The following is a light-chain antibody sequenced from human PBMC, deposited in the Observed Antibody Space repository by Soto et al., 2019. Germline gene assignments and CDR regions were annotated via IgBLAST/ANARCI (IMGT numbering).Light chain of an antibody. J-gene: IGKJ1*01. V-gene: IGKV3-11*01. CDR1: QSVSRY. CDR3: QQYGSSPGT. Sequence: EIVLTQSPVTLSLSPGERATLSCRASQSVSRYLAWYQQKPGQAPRLLIYDASNRATGIPARFSGSGSGTDFTLTISILEPEDFAVYYCQQYGSSPGTFGQGTKVEIK. CDR2: DAS.